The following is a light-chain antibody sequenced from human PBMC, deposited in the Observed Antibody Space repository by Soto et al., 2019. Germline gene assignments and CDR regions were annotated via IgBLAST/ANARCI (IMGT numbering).Light chain of an antibody. CDR3: SSYTRSNTLV. V-gene: IGLV2-14*01. CDR1: SSDVGGYNF. Sequence: QSALTQPASVSGSAGQSITISCTGTSSDVGGYNFVSWYQHHPGEAPNLIIYEVTYRPSGVSNRFSGSKSANTASLTISGLQAEDEADYYCSSYTRSNTLVFGGGTQLTVL. CDR2: EVT. J-gene: IGLJ3*02.